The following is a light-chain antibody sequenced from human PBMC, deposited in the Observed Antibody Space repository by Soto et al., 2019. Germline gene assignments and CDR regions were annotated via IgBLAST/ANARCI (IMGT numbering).Light chain of an antibody. V-gene: IGKV3-15*01. CDR1: QSIRSN. J-gene: IGKJ1*01. CDR3: QQYNNWWT. Sequence: EIVMTQSPATLSVSPGERATLSCRASQSIRSNLAWYQQKPGQAPRLLIYGASTRATGIPARFSGSGSGTEFTLIISRLQSEDFAVYYCQQYNNWWTFGQGTKVEIK. CDR2: GAS.